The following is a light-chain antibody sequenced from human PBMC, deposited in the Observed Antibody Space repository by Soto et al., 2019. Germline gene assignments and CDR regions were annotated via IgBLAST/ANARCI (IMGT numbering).Light chain of an antibody. CDR3: QQYVTSTPLYS. CDR1: QSVSSSY. CDR2: DTS. V-gene: IGKV3-20*01. Sequence: ENVLTQSPGTLSLSPGERATLSCRASQSVSSSYLAWYQQKPGQAPRLLIYDTSSRATGIPDRFSGSGPGTDITHTIHRLEREDFAAEYCQQYVTSTPLYSLGQGTKLEIK. J-gene: IGKJ2*03.